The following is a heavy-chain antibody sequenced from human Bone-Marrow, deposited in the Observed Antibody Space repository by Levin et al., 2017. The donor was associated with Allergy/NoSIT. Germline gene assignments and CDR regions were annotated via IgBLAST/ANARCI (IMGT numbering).Heavy chain of an antibody. Sequence: LSLTCVASGFTFNAFGMHWVRQAPGKGLEWVALISYGGSDKNYADSVKGRFTISRDNSKNTVYLQVDSLKTEDTAVYYCVKAKVLTGFLDYWGQGILVTVSS. CDR1: GFTFNAFG. D-gene: IGHD3-9*01. V-gene: IGHV3-30*18. CDR3: VKAKVLTGFLDY. CDR2: ISYGGSDK. J-gene: IGHJ4*02.